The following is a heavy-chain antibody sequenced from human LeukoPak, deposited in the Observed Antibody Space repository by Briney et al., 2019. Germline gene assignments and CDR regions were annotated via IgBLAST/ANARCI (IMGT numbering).Heavy chain of an antibody. CDR2: INSDGSST. V-gene: IGHV3-74*01. CDR3: AKDRANWAIDD. CDR1: GFTFSSYW. D-gene: IGHD3-16*01. Sequence: GGSLRLSCAASGFTFSSYWMHWVRQAPGKGLVWVSRINSDGSSTSYADSVRGRFTISRDNAKNTLYLQMNSLRAEDTAVYYCAKDRANWAIDDWGQGTQVTVSS. J-gene: IGHJ4*02.